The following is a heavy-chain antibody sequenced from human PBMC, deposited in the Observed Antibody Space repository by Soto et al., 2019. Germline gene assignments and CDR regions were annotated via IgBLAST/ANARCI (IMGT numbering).Heavy chain of an antibody. Sequence: ASVKVSCRASGYTFTSYDINWVRQATGQGLEWMGWMNPNSGNTGYAQKFQGRVTMTRNTSISTAYMELSSLRSEDTAVYYCVKDRHPDRHYDCWSGRTINSNWFDPWGQGTLVTVSS. CDR1: GYTFTSYD. CDR2: MNPNSGNT. CDR3: VKDRHPDRHYDCWSGRTINSNWFDP. V-gene: IGHV1-8*01. J-gene: IGHJ5*02. D-gene: IGHD3-3*01.